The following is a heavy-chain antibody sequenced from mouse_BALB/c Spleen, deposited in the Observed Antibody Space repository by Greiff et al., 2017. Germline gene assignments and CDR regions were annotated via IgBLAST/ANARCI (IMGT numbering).Heavy chain of an antibody. J-gene: IGHJ2*01. CDR2: ISSGGGST. CDR1: GFAFSSYD. Sequence: EVQLVESGGGLVKPGGSLKLSCAASGFAFSSYDMSWVRQTPEKRLEWVAYISSGGGSTYYPDTVKGRFTISRDNAKNTLYLQMSSLKSEDTAMYYCARSYAYYFDYWGQGTTLTVAS. V-gene: IGHV5-12-1*01. D-gene: IGHD6-5*01. CDR3: ARSYAYYFDY.